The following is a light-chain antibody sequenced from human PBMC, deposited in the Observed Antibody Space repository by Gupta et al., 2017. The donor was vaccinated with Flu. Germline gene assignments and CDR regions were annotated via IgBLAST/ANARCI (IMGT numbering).Light chain of an antibody. CDR2: IND. V-gene: IGLV1-47*02. J-gene: IGLJ3*02. Sequence: QSVLTQPPSASGTPGPRVAIPCSGSSSNIGSRSVSWYQHVPGTAPKLLIYINDQRPSGVPDRFSGSKSGTSASLAISGLRSEDEADYYCATWDDGLSGRVFGGGTKLTVL. CDR3: ATWDDGLSGRV. CDR1: SSNIGSRS.